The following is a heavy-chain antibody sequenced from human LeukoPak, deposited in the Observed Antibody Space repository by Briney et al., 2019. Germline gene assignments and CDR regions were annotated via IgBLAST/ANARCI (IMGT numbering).Heavy chain of an antibody. D-gene: IGHD3-22*01. J-gene: IGHJ4*02. Sequence: SGTLSLTCAVSGGSISSNWWSWVRQPPGKGLEWIGEIDHSGSTNYNPSLKSRVTISVDKSESQFSLRLSSVTAADTAVYYCARASYSYDINGWVPFDYWGQGTLVTVSS. CDR1: GGSISSNW. CDR3: ARASYSYDINGWVPFDY. CDR2: IDHSGST. V-gene: IGHV4-4*02.